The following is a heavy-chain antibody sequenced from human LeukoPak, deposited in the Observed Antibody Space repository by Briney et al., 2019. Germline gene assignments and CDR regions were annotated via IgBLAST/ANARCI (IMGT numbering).Heavy chain of an antibody. J-gene: IGHJ5*02. CDR1: GGSISSYY. V-gene: IGHV4-59*01. CDR3: ARVDCSSTSCYTVGWFDP. D-gene: IGHD2-2*02. CDR2: IYYSGGT. Sequence: SETLSLTCTVSGGSISSYYWSWIRQPPGKGLEWIGYIYYSGGTNYNPSLKSRVTISVDTSKNQFSLKLSSVTAADTAVYYCARVDCSSTSCYTVGWFDPWGQGTLVTVSS.